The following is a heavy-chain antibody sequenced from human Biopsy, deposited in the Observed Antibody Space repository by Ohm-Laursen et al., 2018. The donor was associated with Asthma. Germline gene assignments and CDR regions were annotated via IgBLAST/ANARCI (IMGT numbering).Heavy chain of an antibody. Sequence: GSSVKVSCKSSGYTFIHYAIHWVRQAPGQRLEWMGWINAGNGNTKYSQKFQGRVSITRDTSARTAYMDLSSLRSEDTAVYYCAGTYYDFLTGQVKDVFGVWGQGTMVTVSS. CDR2: INAGNGNT. D-gene: IGHD3-9*01. J-gene: IGHJ3*01. CDR3: AGTYYDFLTGQVKDVFGV. CDR1: GYTFIHYA. V-gene: IGHV1-3*01.